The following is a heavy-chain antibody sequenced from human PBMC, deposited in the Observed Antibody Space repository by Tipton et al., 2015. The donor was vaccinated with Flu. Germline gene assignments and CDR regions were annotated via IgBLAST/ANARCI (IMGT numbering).Heavy chain of an antibody. Sequence: TLSLTCNVSGGSLSGYYWSWIRQPAGKGLEWIGRIYTSGNTNYSPSLKSRVTMSVDTSKNQFSLKLSSMTAADTAVYYCAREGRNSGGLDYWGQGTLVTVSS. D-gene: IGHD1-26*01. V-gene: IGHV4-4*07. CDR3: AREGRNSGGLDY. CDR1: GGSLSGYY. CDR2: IYTSGNT. J-gene: IGHJ4*02.